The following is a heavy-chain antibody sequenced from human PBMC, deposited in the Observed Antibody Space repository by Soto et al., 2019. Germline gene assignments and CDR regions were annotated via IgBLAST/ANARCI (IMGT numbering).Heavy chain of an antibody. CDR1: GFTFSSYW. Sequence: GGSLRLSCAASGFTFSSYWMSWVRQAPGKGLEWVANIKQDGSEEYYVDSVKGRFTISRDNAKNSLYLQMNSLRAEDTAVYYCARVGIAAADFYYFDYWGQGTLVTVSS. D-gene: IGHD6-13*01. J-gene: IGHJ4*02. CDR3: ARVGIAAADFYYFDY. V-gene: IGHV3-7*01. CDR2: IKQDGSEE.